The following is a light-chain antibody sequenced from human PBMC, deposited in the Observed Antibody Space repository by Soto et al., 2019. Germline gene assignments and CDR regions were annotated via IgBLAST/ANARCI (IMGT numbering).Light chain of an antibody. CDR3: SSFSSSSTPYV. CDR2: EVN. J-gene: IGLJ1*01. Sequence: QSVLAQPASVSGSPGQSITISCTGTSSDVGGYKYVSWYQQHPGKAPKLMIFEVNSRPSGVSNRFSGSKSGNTASLTISGLRDEDEADYYCSSFSSSSTPYVFGTGTKVTVL. V-gene: IGLV2-14*01. CDR1: SSDVGGYKY.